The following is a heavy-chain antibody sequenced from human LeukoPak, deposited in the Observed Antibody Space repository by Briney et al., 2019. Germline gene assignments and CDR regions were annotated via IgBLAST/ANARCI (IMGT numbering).Heavy chain of an antibody. CDR3: ASEGGYGSGSVGSYYMDV. D-gene: IGHD3-10*01. J-gene: IGHJ6*03. CDR1: GTSVSSNSDV. CDR2: TYYRSKWYN. Sequence: SQTLSLTCAISGTSVSSNSDVWNWIRQSPSRGLEWLGRTYYRSKWYNDYALSVKSRITINADTSKNQFSLHLNSVTPEDTAVYYCASEGGYGSGSVGSYYMDVWGKGTTVTVSS. V-gene: IGHV6-1*01.